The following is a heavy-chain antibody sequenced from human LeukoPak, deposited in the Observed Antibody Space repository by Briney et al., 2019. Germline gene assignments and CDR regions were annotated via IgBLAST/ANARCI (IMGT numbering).Heavy chain of an antibody. J-gene: IGHJ4*02. Sequence: GGSLRLSCAASGFTFSSYAMHWVRQAPGKGLEWVAVISYDGSNKYYADSVKGRFTISRDNSKNTLYLQMNSLRAEDTAVYYCARVVPAAIVDYWGQGTLVTVSS. CDR2: ISYDGSNK. CDR3: ARVVPAAIVDY. V-gene: IGHV3-30-3*01. CDR1: GFTFSSYA. D-gene: IGHD2-2*01.